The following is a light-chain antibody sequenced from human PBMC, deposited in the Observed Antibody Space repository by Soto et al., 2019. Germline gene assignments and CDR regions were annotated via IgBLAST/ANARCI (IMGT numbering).Light chain of an antibody. Sequence: EIVLTKSPVTLSLSPGERATLSVRASQSVSSYLDWYQQKPGQAPRLLIYDASNRATGIPASFSGGGSGTDVTLTIDNLEPEDFAIYYCQQRSHWPPITFGQGTRLEIK. CDR1: QSVSSY. J-gene: IGKJ5*01. V-gene: IGKV3-11*01. CDR2: DAS. CDR3: QQRSHWPPIT.